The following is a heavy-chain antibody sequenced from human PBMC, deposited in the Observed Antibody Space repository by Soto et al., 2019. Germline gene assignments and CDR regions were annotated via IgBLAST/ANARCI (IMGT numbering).Heavy chain of an antibody. V-gene: IGHV3-23*01. CDR3: AREVGAPSGWLDP. J-gene: IGHJ5*02. Sequence: EVQLSESGGDLRQPGGSLRLSCAGSGFTFTNYAMTWVRQTPGKGLEWVSGISASGGIKYYADSVRGRFTVSRDNSKNILYLQMDNLRDDDTALYYCAREVGAPSGWLDPWGQGTQVTVSS. D-gene: IGHD1-26*01. CDR2: ISASGGIK. CDR1: GFTFTNYA.